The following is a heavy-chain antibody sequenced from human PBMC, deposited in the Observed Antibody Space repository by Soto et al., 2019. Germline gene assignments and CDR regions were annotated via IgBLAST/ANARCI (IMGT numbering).Heavy chain of an antibody. CDR1: GFKFSNYA. V-gene: IGHV3-23*01. D-gene: IGHD3-16*01. CDR3: ARKADVPPGVGENPGTTLGCVDWCDP. CDR2: MSCDSNVA. J-gene: IGHJ5*02. Sequence: EVQLLESGGGLVQPGGSLRLSCADSGFKFSNYAMSWVRQAPGKGLECVSAMSCDSNVAYCADSVRGRCTISRDNSKTTLYMQMSTQGAEDTALYYCARKADVPPGVGENPGTTLGCVDWCDPWGQGTMV.